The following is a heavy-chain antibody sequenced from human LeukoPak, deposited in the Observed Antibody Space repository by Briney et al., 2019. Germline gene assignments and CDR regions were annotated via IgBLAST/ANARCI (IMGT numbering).Heavy chain of an antibody. V-gene: IGHV3-73*01. J-gene: IGHJ4*02. CDR1: GFTFSGSA. CDR3: SRHLYSSAWYEEN. D-gene: IGHD6-19*01. CDR2: IRSKADSHAT. Sequence: PGGSLRLSCAASGFTFSGSAVHWVRHASWKGLEWVGHIRSKADSHATAYAASVQGRFTISRDDSNNTAYLHMNSLKIEDAAVYFCSRHLYSSAWYEENWGQGTLVTVSS.